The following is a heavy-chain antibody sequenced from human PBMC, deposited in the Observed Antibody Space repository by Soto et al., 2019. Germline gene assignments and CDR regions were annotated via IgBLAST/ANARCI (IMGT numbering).Heavy chain of an antibody. Sequence: QVTLVQSGAEMKNPGASVKVSCKASGYTFTSYGISWVRQAPGQGLEWMGWISGFNDDTNHAQKLQGRVTMTKDTSTSTAYMELRSLKFDDTAGYYCARSGSYYPARNWFGPWGQGTLVTVSS. J-gene: IGHJ5*02. V-gene: IGHV1-18*01. D-gene: IGHD3-10*01. CDR1: GYTFTSYG. CDR2: ISGFNDDT. CDR3: ARSGSYYPARNWFGP.